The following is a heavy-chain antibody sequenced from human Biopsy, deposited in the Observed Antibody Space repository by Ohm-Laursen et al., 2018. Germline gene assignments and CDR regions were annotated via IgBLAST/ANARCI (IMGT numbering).Heavy chain of an antibody. D-gene: IGHD2-8*01. CDR2: INCKTGAT. J-gene: IGHJ4*02. CDR1: GYTFTYPY. V-gene: IGHV1-2*02. Sequence: SSVKVSCKASGYTFTYPYLHWMRQAPGHGLEWLGYINCKTGATNYAQKFQGTVTMTRDTSISTAYLALGSLRSADTAIYYCARDPLNGHKHFDYWGQGSLVTVSS. CDR3: ARDPLNGHKHFDY.